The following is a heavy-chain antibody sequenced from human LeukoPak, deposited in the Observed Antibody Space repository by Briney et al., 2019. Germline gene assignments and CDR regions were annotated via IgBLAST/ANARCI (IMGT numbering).Heavy chain of an antibody. J-gene: IGHJ4*02. V-gene: IGHV3-30*14. CDR1: GFTFSSYA. CDR3: VKEGDYYGSGHYYRYLDY. Sequence: GRSLRLSCAASGFTFSSYAMHWVRQAPGKGLEWVAVISYDGSNKYYADSVKGRFTISRDNSKNTLYLQLTSLRADDTAVYYCVKEGDYYGSGHYYRYLDYWGQGTLVTVSS. D-gene: IGHD3-10*01. CDR2: ISYDGSNK.